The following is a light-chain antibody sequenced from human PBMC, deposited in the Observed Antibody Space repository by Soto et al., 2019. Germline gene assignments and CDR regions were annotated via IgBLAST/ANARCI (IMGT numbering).Light chain of an antibody. CDR3: QQYNSYPWT. CDR2: KAS. J-gene: IGKJ1*01. CDR1: QSISSW. V-gene: IGKV1-5*03. Sequence: DIQMTQSPSTLSASVGDRVTITCRASQSISSWLAWYQQKPGKAPKLLIYKASSLESGAPSRFSGSGSGTEFTLTISSLQPDDFAYYYCQQYNSYPWTFGQGTKVEIK.